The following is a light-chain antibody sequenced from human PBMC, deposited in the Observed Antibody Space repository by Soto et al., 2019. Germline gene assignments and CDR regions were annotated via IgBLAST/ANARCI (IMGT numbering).Light chain of an antibody. V-gene: IGKV1-5*01. CDR1: HSITNR. Sequence: DIQMTQSPSTLSASVGDRVTITCRASHSITNRLACYQQKPGKAPKVLIYDASNLESGVPSRFSGSGYVTEFILTISSMQPDDFATYYCQHYGGMWTFGQGTKVDIK. CDR2: DAS. J-gene: IGKJ1*01. CDR3: QHYGGMWT.